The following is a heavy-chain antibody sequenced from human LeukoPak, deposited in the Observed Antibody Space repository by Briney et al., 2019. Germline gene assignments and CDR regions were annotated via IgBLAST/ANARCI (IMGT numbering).Heavy chain of an antibody. CDR3: ARASRPSNSWFDP. V-gene: IGHV4-38-2*01. D-gene: IGHD6-6*01. Sequence: SETLSLTCGVSGHSFSSDSFWGWIRQPPGQGLEWIGSIHERGSTFYNPSLKSRVTISIDTSKNQFSLNVNSVTAAVTAVYYCARASRPSNSWFDPWGQGTVVTVSS. CDR2: IHERGST. CDR1: GHSFSSDSF. J-gene: IGHJ5*02.